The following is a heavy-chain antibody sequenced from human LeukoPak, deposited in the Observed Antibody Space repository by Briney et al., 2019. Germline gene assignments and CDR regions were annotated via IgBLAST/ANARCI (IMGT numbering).Heavy chain of an antibody. CDR1: GFTFSSYG. Sequence: GRSLRLSCAASGFTFSSYGMHWVRQAPGKGLEWVAVISYDGSNKYYADSVKGRFTISRDNSKNTLYLQMNSLRAEDTAVYYCAKDRLEQLPGGYFDYWGQGTLVTVSS. J-gene: IGHJ4*02. V-gene: IGHV3-30*18. CDR3: AKDRLEQLPGGYFDY. D-gene: IGHD6-6*01. CDR2: ISYDGSNK.